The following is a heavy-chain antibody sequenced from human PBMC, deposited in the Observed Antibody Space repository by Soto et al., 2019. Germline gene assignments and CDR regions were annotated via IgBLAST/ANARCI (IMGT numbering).Heavy chain of an antibody. J-gene: IGHJ4*02. D-gene: IGHD3-22*01. CDR2: ISYDGSNK. CDR3: ARATYYYDSSGYLPLYYFDY. Sequence: GGSLRLSCAASGFTFSSYAMHWVRQAPGKGLEWVAVISYDGSNKYYADSVKGRFTISRDNSKNTLYLQMNSLRAEDTAVYYCARATYYYDSSGYLPLYYFDYWGQGTLVTVSS. CDR1: GFTFSSYA. V-gene: IGHV3-30-3*01.